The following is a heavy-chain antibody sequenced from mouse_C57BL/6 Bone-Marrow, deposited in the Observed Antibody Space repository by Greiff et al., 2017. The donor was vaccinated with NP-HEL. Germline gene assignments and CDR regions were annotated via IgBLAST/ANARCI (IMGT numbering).Heavy chain of an antibody. CDR1: GFTFSSYA. V-gene: IGHV5-9-1*02. Sequence: EVMLVESGEGLVKPGGSLKLSCAASGFTFSSYAMSWVRQTPEKRLEWVAYISSGGDYIYYADTVKGRFTISRDNARNTLYLQMSSLKSEDTAMYYCTRGSYYYGSSYGFAYWGQGTLVTVSA. D-gene: IGHD1-1*01. J-gene: IGHJ3*01. CDR3: TRGSYYYGSSYGFAY. CDR2: ISSGGDYI.